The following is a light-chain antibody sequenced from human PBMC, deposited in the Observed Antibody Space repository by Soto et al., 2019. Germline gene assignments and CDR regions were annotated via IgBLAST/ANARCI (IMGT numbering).Light chain of an antibody. Sequence: QSALTQPASVSGSPGQSITISCTGTSNDVGIYNYVSWYQQHPGKAPKLIIYEVTNRPSGVSDRFSGSKSDNTASLTISGLQAEDEADYYCSSYTSSSTPLFGGGTKLTVL. V-gene: IGLV2-14*01. J-gene: IGLJ2*01. CDR2: EVT. CDR1: SNDVGIYNY. CDR3: SSYTSSSTPL.